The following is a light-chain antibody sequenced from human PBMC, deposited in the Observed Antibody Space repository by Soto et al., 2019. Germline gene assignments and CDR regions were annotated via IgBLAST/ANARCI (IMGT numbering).Light chain of an antibody. V-gene: IGLV2-23*01. J-gene: IGLJ7*01. Sequence: QSALTQPATVSGSPGQSITISCTGTSSDVGSYNLVSWYQQHPGKAPKLMIFEGSKRPSGVSNRFSGSKSGNTASLTISGLQAEDEADYYCCSYVAGDSAVFGGGTQLTVL. CDR1: SSDVGSYNL. CDR3: CSYVAGDSAV. CDR2: EGS.